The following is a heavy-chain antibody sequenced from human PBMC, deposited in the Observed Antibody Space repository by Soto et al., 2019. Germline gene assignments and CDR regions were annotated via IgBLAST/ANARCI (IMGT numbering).Heavy chain of an antibody. CDR1: GFSFSDYP. CDR2: IRSTSDDT. J-gene: IGHJ4*02. Sequence: VQLVESGGGLVQPGGSLRLSCAASGFSFSDYPMNWVRQAPGKGLEWLSNIRSTSDDTYYAESLQGRFTISRDIARNSFYLQMNSLRADDTAVYYCVRDLVGSRGYLGQWGQGTQVTVSS. D-gene: IGHD3-22*01. CDR3: VRDLVGSRGYLGQ. V-gene: IGHV3-48*01.